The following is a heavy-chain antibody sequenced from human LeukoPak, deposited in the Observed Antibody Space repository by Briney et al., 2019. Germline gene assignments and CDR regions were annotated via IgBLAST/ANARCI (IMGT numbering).Heavy chain of an antibody. CDR3: ARGHPPNLDV. J-gene: IGHJ6*02. CDR1: GGSIGTDH. Sequence: SETLSLTCTISGGSIGTDHWTWIRQPPGKGLDWIGYAYYNGNTNYNPSLNSRVTISVDTSNNQFSLRLTSVTTADTAVYYCARGHPPNLDVWGQGTTVTVSS. V-gene: IGHV4-59*01. CDR2: AYYNGNT.